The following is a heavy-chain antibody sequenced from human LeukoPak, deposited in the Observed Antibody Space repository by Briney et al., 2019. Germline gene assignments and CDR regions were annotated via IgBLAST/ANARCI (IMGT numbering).Heavy chain of an antibody. J-gene: IGHJ4*02. V-gene: IGHV1-18*01. D-gene: IGHD3-22*01. CDR3: ARDRNYYDSSAYYFFDY. Sequence: ASVKVSCKASGYTFCSYGISWVRQAPGQGLEWMGWISAYNGNTNYAQKFQDRVTVTTDTSTSSSYMELRSLRSDDTAVYYCARDRNYYDSSAYYFFDYWGQGTLVTVSS. CDR2: ISAYNGNT. CDR1: GYTFCSYG.